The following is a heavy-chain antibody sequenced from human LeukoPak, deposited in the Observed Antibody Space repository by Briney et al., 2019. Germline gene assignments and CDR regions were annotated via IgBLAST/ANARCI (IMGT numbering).Heavy chain of an antibody. CDR1: GFTFSSYS. V-gene: IGHV3-21*01. Sequence: GGSLRLSCAASGFTFSSYSMNWVRQAPGKGLEWVSSISSSSSYIYYADSVKGRFTISGDKAKNSLYLQMNSLRAEDTAVYYCARAINDYIWGSYRANYFDYWGQGTLVTVSS. J-gene: IGHJ4*02. D-gene: IGHD3-16*02. CDR3: ARAINDYIWGSYRANYFDY. CDR2: ISSSSSYI.